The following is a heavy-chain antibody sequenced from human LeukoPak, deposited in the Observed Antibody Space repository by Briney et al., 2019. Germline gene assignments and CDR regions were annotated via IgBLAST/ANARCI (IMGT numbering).Heavy chain of an antibody. Sequence: GSLRLSCAASGFTFSSYAMSWVRQAQGKGLEWVSAISGSGGSTYYADSVKGRFTISRDNSKNTLYLQMNSLRAEDTAVYYYANCPPVFCSSTSAEGMDVWGQGTTVTVSS. D-gene: IGHD2-2*01. CDR2: ISGSGGST. CDR3: ANCPPVFCSSTSAEGMDV. J-gene: IGHJ6*02. V-gene: IGHV3-23*01. CDR1: GFTFSSYA.